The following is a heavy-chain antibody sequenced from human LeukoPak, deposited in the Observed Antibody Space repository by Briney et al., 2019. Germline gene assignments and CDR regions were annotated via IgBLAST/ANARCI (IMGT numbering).Heavy chain of an antibody. J-gene: IGHJ4*02. CDR1: GYTFTSYY. V-gene: IGHV1-46*01. CDR3: ARDHSWEQLVSRRGGVGDY. CDR2: INPSGGST. Sequence: ASVKVSCKASGYTFTSYYMHWVRQAPGQGLEWMGIINPSGGSTSYAQKFQGRVTMTRDTSTSTVYMELSSLRSEDTAVYYCARDHSWEQLVSRRGGVGDYWGQGTLVTVSS. D-gene: IGHD6-6*01.